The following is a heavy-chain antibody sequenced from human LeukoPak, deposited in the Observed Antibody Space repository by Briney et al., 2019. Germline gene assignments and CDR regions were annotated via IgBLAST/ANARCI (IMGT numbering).Heavy chain of an antibody. V-gene: IGHV4-59*01. Sequence: SETLSLTCTVYGGSISSYYWSWIRQPPGKGLEWIGYIYYSGSTNYNPSPKSRVTISVDTSKNQFSLKLSSVTAADTAVYYCARAYSSSWYWNWFDPWGQGTLVTVSS. CDR3: ARAYSSSWYWNWFDP. CDR1: GGSISSYY. CDR2: IYYSGST. J-gene: IGHJ5*02. D-gene: IGHD6-13*01.